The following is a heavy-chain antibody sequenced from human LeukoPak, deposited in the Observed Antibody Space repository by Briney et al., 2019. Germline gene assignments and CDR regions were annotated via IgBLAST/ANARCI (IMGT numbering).Heavy chain of an antibody. Sequence: GGSLRLSCAASGFTFNSYAMSWVRQAPGKGLEWVSTIGFGDDSAYYADSVKGRFTISRDNSKNTLYLQMNYLRAEDTTVYYCAKDPTSVGGRHDWLLDSWGQGTLVTVSS. J-gene: IGHJ5*02. V-gene: IGHV3-23*01. CDR3: AKDPTSVGGRHDWLLDS. CDR1: GFTFNSYA. D-gene: IGHD3-9*01. CDR2: IGFGDDSA.